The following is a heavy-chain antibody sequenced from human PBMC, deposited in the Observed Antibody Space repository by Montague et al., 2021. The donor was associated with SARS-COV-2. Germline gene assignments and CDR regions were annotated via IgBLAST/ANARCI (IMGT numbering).Heavy chain of an antibody. J-gene: IGHJ6*02. D-gene: IGHD3-10*01. CDR3: ARWAHGSGSLVEGMDV. Sequence: SETLSLTCDVFRGSISDDYWCSWVRPPPGKGLEWIGEIYEDGTTNYNPSLKSRVTILVDKSKNQISLHLRSVTAADTAVYFCARWAHGSGSLVEGMDVWSQGTTVTVSS. CDR2: IYEDGTT. V-gene: IGHV4-4*02. CDR1: RGSISDDYW.